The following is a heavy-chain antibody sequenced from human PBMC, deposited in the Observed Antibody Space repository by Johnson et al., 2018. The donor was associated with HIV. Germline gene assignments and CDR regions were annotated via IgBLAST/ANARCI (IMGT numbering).Heavy chain of an antibody. CDR3: AAVDTVMVTGAFDI. V-gene: IGHV3-20*04. J-gene: IGHJ3*02. Sequence: VYLVESGGGLVQPGGSLRLSCAASGFTVSSNYMSWVRQAPGKGLEWVSGINWNGGRTGYVDSMKGRFTISRDNAKNSLYLQMNSLRAEDTALYYCAAVDTVMVTGAFDIWGQGTMVTVSS. CDR1: GFTVSSNY. CDR2: INWNGGRT. D-gene: IGHD5-18*01.